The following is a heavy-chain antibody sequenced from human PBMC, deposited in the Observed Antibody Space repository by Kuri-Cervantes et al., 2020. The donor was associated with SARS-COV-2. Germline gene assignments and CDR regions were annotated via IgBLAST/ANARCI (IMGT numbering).Heavy chain of an antibody. Sequence: LSLTCVASGFTFSSYWMHWVRQAPGKGLVWVSRINSDGSSTSYADSVKGRFTISRDNAKNTLYLQMNSLRAEDTAVYYCAKGDPFDIVVVPAATRDYYYYGMDVWGKGTTVTVYS. CDR2: INSDGSST. V-gene: IGHV3-74*01. D-gene: IGHD2-2*01. CDR3: AKGDPFDIVVVPAATRDYYYYGMDV. J-gene: IGHJ6*04. CDR1: GFTFSSYW.